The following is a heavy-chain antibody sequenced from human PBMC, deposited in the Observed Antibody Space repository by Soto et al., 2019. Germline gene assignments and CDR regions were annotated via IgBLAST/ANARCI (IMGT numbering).Heavy chain of an antibody. D-gene: IGHD1-26*01. Sequence: QVQLVESGGGVVQPGRSLRLSCAASGFTFSSYAMHWVRQAPGKGLEWVAVISYDGSNKYYADSVKGRFTISRDNSKNTLYLQMNSLRAEDTAVYYCARVQMGATPGWFDPWCQGTLVTVSS. J-gene: IGHJ5*02. CDR1: GFTFSSYA. V-gene: IGHV3-30-3*01. CDR3: ARVQMGATPGWFDP. CDR2: ISYDGSNK.